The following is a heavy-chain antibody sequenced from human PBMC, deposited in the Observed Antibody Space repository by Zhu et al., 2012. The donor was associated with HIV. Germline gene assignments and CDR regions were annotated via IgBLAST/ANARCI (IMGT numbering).Heavy chain of an antibody. D-gene: IGHD3/OR15-3a*01. J-gene: IGHJ1*01. CDR1: GGSFNGYF. CDR3: TRQGLAGRSRKHFEH. V-gene: IGHV4-34*01. CDR2: VSQSGHI. Sequence: QVQDQQWGARLLKPSETLSLTCGLEGGSFNGYFWSWVRQPPGKGLEWVGEVSQSGHIYYNPSLKSRVTISVDVSRHVIFVTLISVTAADTALYFCTRQGLAGRSRKHFEHWGQGTQVIVS.